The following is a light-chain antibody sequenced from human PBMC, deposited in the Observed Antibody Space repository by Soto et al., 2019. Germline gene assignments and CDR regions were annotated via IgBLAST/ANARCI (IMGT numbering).Light chain of an antibody. CDR2: SSI. V-gene: IGLV1-40*01. Sequence: QSVLTQPPSMSGAPGQRVTISCTGSSSDIGAGYDVHWYQQFPGTAPKLLIYSSINRPSGVPDRFSGSKSGTSASLAITGLQAEDEADYYCQSYDSRLGGSKGVFGGGTKLTVL. J-gene: IGLJ3*02. CDR1: SSDIGAGYD. CDR3: QSYDSRLGGSKGV.